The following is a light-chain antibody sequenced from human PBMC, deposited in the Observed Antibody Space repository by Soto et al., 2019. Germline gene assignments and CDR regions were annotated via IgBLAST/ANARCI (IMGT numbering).Light chain of an antibody. CDR2: AAS. V-gene: IGKV1-9*01. CDR1: QGIDSS. J-gene: IGKJ5*01. CDR3: QQLDDYPIT. Sequence: ILLTQSPSSLAASVGDRVTITCRASQGIDSSFAWYQQKPGKAPKLLIYAASSLQSGVPSRFSGSGSGTDFTLTISSLQPEDFATYYCQQLDDYPITFGQGTRLENK.